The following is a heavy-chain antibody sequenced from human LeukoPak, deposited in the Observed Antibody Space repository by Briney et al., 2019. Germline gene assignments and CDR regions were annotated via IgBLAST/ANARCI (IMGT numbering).Heavy chain of an antibody. CDR1: GYTFTNSY. CDR2: INPDGGNT. CDR3: ARIRDGYNDAYDL. V-gene: IGHV1-46*01. Sequence: ASVKVSCKASGYTFTNSYIHWVRQAPGQVLEWMGLINPDGGNTNYARNFQGRVTLTRDTPTSTVYMELSSLRSEDTAIYYCARIRDGYNDAYDLWGQGTVVTVPS. D-gene: IGHD5-24*01. J-gene: IGHJ3*01.